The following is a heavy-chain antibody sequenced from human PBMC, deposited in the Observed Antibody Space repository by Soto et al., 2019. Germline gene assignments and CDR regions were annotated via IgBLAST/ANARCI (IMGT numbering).Heavy chain of an antibody. J-gene: IGHJ6*02. CDR3: ARDTELPEHLRDDFYYLGMDV. D-gene: IGHD3-10*01. CDR1: GYRFLRYG. V-gene: IGHV1-18*04. CDR2: IRPDTGDT. Sequence: QVQMVQSGNEVKKPGASVKVSCKASGYRFLRYGIIWVRQAPGQGLEWVGWIRPDTGDTKYAEKFQGRVTMTTDTSTATAYMERTSLRSDDTAVFYCARDTELPEHLRDDFYYLGMDVWGLGTTVTVSS.